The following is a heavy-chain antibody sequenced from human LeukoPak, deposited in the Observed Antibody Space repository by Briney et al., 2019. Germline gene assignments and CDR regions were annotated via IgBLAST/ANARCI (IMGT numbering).Heavy chain of an antibody. J-gene: IGHJ6*03. V-gene: IGHV3-7*01. CDR1: GFTFSNYW. D-gene: IGHD5-18*01. CDR3: ARFGYSHGYGWGGGYYYYYMDF. CDR2: IHQDGSEK. Sequence: GGSLRLSCVVSGFTFSNYWMTWVRQAPGKGLEWVANIHQDGSEKYYVDSVKGRFTISRDNAKNSVYLQMNSLRAEDTAVYYCARFGYSHGYGWGGGYYYYYMDFWGKGTTVTVSS.